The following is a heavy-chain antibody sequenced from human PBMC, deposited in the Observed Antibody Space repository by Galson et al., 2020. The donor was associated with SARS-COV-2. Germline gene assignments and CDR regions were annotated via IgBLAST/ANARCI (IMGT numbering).Heavy chain of an antibody. CDR2: TIPIFGTT. V-gene: IGHV1-69*06. J-gene: IGHJ1*01. CDR1: GGTIISNA. D-gene: IGHD3-22*01. Sequence: ASVKVSCKASGGTIISNAISWVRQAPPQGLQWMGTTIPIFGTTNYSPKFQGRVTITADKSTSTAYMELSSLRSEDTAVYYCARAYYDSSGYYTSEYFQHWGQGTLVTVSS. CDR3: ARAYYDSSGYYTSEYFQH.